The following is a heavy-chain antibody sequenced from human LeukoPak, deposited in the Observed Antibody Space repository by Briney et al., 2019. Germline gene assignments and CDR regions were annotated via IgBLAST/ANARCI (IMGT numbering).Heavy chain of an antibody. Sequence: PSETLSLTCAVYGGSFSGYYWSWIRQHPGKGLEWIGYIYYSGSTYYNPSLKSRVTISVDTSKNQFSLKLSSVTAADTAVYYCARRGGGYGLAGFDPWGQGTLVTVSS. CDR1: GGSFSGYY. CDR3: ARRGGGYGLAGFDP. J-gene: IGHJ5*02. V-gene: IGHV4-31*11. D-gene: IGHD3-22*01. CDR2: IYYSGST.